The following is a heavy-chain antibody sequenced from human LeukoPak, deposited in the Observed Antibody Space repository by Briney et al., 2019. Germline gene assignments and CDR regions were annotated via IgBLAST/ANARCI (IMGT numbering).Heavy chain of an antibody. J-gene: IGHJ3*02. V-gene: IGHV4-59*08. Sequence: SETLSLTCTVSGGSISSYYWSWIRQPPGKGLEWIGYIYYSGSTNYNPSLKSRVTISVDTSKNQFSLKLSSVTAADTAVYYCARHRSGDYDSSGYYWGNAYDIWGQGTMVTVSS. D-gene: IGHD3-22*01. CDR3: ARHRSGDYDSSGYYWGNAYDI. CDR2: IYYSGST. CDR1: GGSISSYY.